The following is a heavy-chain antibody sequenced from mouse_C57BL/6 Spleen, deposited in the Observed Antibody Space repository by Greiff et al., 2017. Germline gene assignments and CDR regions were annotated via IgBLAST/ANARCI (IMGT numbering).Heavy chain of an antibody. CDR1: GYTFTGYW. CDR3: AKGGLRRGDWYFDV. D-gene: IGHD2-4*01. CDR2: ILPGSGST. J-gene: IGHJ1*03. V-gene: IGHV1-9*01. Sequence: QVQLKQSGAELMKPGASVKLSCKATGYTFTGYWIEWVKQRPGHGLEWIGEILPGSGSTNYNEKFKGKATFTADTSSNTAYMQLSSLTTEDSAIYYCAKGGLRRGDWYFDVWGTGTTVTVSS.